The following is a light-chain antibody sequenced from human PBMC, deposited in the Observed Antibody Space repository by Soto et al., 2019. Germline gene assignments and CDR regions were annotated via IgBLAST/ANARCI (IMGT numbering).Light chain of an antibody. Sequence: DIQMTQSPSTLSASVGDRVTITCRASQSIGNWLAWYQQKPGKAPKLLIYDASSLESGVPSRFSGSGSGTEFTLTISSLQPDDFATYYCQQYHTDYTFGQGTNLEIK. V-gene: IGKV1-5*01. CDR3: QQYHTDYT. CDR2: DAS. J-gene: IGKJ2*01. CDR1: QSIGNW.